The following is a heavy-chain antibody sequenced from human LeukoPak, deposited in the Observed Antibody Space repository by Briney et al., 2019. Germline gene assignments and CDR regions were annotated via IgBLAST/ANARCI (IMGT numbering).Heavy chain of an antibody. J-gene: IGHJ4*02. Sequence: GGSLRLSCAASGFTFTSYSMNWVRQAPGKGLEWVSTISGGGGSTYYADSVKGRFTISRDNSKNTLYLQVNSMRAEDTAVYYCAKGGKWDVTPFDYWGQGTLVTVSS. CDR2: ISGGGGST. CDR3: AKGGKWDVTPFDY. D-gene: IGHD1-26*01. CDR1: GFTFTSYS. V-gene: IGHV3-23*01.